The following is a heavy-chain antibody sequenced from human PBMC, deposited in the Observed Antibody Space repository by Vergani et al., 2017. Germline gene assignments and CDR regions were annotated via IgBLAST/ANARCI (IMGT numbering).Heavy chain of an antibody. CDR3: ARVMYRDEASTGYRLEGMDI. V-gene: IGHV4-59*13. D-gene: IGHD3-9*01. CDR2: IYSTGST. CDR1: GGSFNTYY. Sequence: QVQLEGSGPGLVKPSETLSLTCTVSGGSFNTYYWSWIRQSPGKGLEWIGYIYSTGSTNYNPSLNSRVTMSVDTSKNQFSLKLRSVTAADTAVYFCARVMYRDEASTGYRLEGMDIWGQGTMVTVSS. J-gene: IGHJ3*02.